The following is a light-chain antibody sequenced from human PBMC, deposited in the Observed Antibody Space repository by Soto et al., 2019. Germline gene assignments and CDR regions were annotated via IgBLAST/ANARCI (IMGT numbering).Light chain of an antibody. CDR1: QSVSST. CDR3: QQHNNWPWT. CDR2: VTS. V-gene: IGKV3D-15*01. Sequence: EIVMTQSPATLSVSPGERATLSCRASQSVSSTLAWYQQKPGQAPRLLIYVTSTRATGIPARFSGSGSGTEFTLTISSLQSEDFALYYCQQHNNWPWTFGQGTKVDIK. J-gene: IGKJ1*01.